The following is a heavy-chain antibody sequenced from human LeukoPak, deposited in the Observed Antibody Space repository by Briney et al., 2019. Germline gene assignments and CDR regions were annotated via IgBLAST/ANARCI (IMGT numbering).Heavy chain of an antibody. Sequence: SETLSLTCTVSGGSISSGSYYWSWIRQPAGKGLEWIGRIYTSGSTNYNPSLKSRVTISVDTSKNQFSLKLSSVTAADTAVYYCARGIAAAGEPIDCWGQGTLVTVSS. CDR2: IYTSGST. CDR3: ARGIAAAGEPIDC. CDR1: GGSISSGSYY. V-gene: IGHV4-61*02. J-gene: IGHJ4*02. D-gene: IGHD6-13*01.